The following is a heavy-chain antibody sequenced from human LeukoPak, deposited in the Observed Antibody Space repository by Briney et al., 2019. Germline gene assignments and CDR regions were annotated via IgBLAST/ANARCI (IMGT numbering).Heavy chain of an antibody. CDR2: INHSGST. CDR1: GGSFSGYY. Sequence: SETLSLTCAVYGGSFSGYYWSWIRQPPGKGLEWIGEINHSGSTNYNPSLKSRVTISVDTSKNQFSLKLSSVTAADTAVYYCARYYYDSSGLYYYYYYMDVWGKGTTVTISS. D-gene: IGHD3-22*01. CDR3: ARYYYDSSGLYYYYYYMDV. J-gene: IGHJ6*03. V-gene: IGHV4-34*01.